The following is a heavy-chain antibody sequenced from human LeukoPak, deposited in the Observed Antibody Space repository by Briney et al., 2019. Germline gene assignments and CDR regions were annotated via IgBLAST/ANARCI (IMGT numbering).Heavy chain of an antibody. CDR2: IIPIFGTA. CDR1: GGTFSSYA. D-gene: IGHD2-2*01. V-gene: IGHV1-69*13. CDR3: ARYCSSTSCYSDYFDY. Sequence: SVKVSCKASGGTFSSYAISWVRQAPGQGLEWMGGIIPIFGTANYAQKFQGRVTITADESTSTAYMELSSLRSEDTAVYYCARYCSSTSCYSDYFDYWGQGTLVTVSS. J-gene: IGHJ4*02.